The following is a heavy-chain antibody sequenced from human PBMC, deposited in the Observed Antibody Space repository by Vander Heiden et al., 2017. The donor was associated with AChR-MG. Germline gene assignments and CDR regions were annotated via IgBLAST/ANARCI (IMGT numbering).Heavy chain of an antibody. CDR1: GFTFSSYS. D-gene: IGHD3-16*01. CDR2: ISSSSSYI. Sequence: EVKLVESGGGLVKPGGSLRLSCAASGFTFSSYSMNWVRQAPGKGLEWVSSISSSSSYIYYADSVKGRFTISRDNAKNSLYLQMNSLRAEDTAVYYCARGWGIYGAFDYWGQGTLVTVSS. J-gene: IGHJ4*02. V-gene: IGHV3-21*01. CDR3: ARGWGIYGAFDY.